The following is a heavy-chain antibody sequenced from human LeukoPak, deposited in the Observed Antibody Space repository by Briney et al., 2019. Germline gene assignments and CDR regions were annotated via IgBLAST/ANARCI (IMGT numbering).Heavy chain of an antibody. V-gene: IGHV4-39*07. CDR1: GDSISSRSYY. Sequence: PSETLSLTCTVSGDSISSRSYYWDWIRQPPGGGLEWMGSIFYRGSTYYNPSLKSRVTISIDTSRNQFSLKLSPVTAADTAVYYCARVSITGIPGQYAYYFMDVWGKGTTVTVSS. J-gene: IGHJ6*03. CDR3: ARVSITGIPGQYAYYFMDV. D-gene: IGHD1-20*01. CDR2: IFYRGST.